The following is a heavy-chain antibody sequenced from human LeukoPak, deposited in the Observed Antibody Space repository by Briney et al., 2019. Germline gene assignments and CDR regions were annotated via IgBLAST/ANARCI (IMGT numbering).Heavy chain of an antibody. Sequence: SETLSLTCTVSGGSISSSSYYWGWIRQPPGKGLEWIGSIYYSGSTYYNPSLKSRVTISVDTSKNQFSLKLSSVTAADTAVYYCARHGGRERWPTYYFDYWGQGTLVTVSS. CDR1: GGSISSSSYY. CDR3: ARHGGRERWPTYYFDY. CDR2: IYYSGST. D-gene: IGHD5-24*01. J-gene: IGHJ4*02. V-gene: IGHV4-39*01.